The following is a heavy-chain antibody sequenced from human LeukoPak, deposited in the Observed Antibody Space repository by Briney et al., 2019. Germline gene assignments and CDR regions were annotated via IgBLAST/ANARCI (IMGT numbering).Heavy chain of an antibody. J-gene: IGHJ4*02. CDR3: AKGYDFWSGYYLVPYYFDY. CDR1: GFTFSSYA. D-gene: IGHD3-3*01. CDR2: ISGSGGST. V-gene: IGHV3-23*01. Sequence: GGSLRLSCAASGFTFSSYAMSWVRQAPGKGLEWVSAISGSGGSTYYADSVKGRFTISRDSSKNTLYLQMNSLRAEDTAVYYCAKGYDFWSGYYLVPYYFDYWDQGTLVTVSS.